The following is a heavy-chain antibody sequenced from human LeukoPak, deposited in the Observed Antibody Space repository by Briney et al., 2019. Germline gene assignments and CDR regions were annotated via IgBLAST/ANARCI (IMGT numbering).Heavy chain of an antibody. V-gene: IGHV1-24*01. CDR1: GYTLTELS. J-gene: IGHJ4*02. Sequence: ASVKVSCKVSGYTLTELSMHWVRQAPGKGLEWMGGFDPEDGETIYAQKFQGRVTMTEDTSTDTAYMELSSLRSEDTAVYYCATVVYCTNGVCYDLDYWGQGTLVTVSS. CDR2: FDPEDGET. D-gene: IGHD2-8*01. CDR3: ATVVYCTNGVCYDLDY.